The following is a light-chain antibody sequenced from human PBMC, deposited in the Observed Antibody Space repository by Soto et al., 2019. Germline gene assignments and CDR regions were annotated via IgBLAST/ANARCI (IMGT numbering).Light chain of an antibody. CDR2: KVS. Sequence: DVVVTQSPLALPVTLGQPASISCRSTQSLVDSDGNTYLTWLQQRPGQSPRRLIYKVSNRDSGVPDRFSGSGSGTDFTLTSSGVEAEDVGVDYCFQGTHWPWTLGQGTQVEIK. CDR1: QSLVDSDGNTY. V-gene: IGKV2-30*01. CDR3: FQGTHWPWT. J-gene: IGKJ1*01.